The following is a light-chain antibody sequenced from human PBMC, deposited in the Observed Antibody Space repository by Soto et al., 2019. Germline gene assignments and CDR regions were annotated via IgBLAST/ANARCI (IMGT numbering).Light chain of an antibody. CDR2: GAS. J-gene: IGKJ2*01. V-gene: IGKV3-20*01. Sequence: EIVLTQSPATLYLSPGEIAALSCGASQSVNNNFFAWYQQIPGQAPRLLIYGASSRASGIPARFSGSGSGTDFTLTISRLEPEDFAVYYCQQYGDSPYTFVQGTKLQIK. CDR1: QSVNNNF. CDR3: QQYGDSPYT.